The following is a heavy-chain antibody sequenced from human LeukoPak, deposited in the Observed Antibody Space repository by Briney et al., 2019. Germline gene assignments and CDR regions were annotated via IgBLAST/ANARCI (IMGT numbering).Heavy chain of an antibody. J-gene: IGHJ4*02. V-gene: IGHV3-48*02. Sequence: GGSRRLSGAASGFTFSNYNLTWFRQAPGKGLEWVSYISDGSSTIYYADSVRGRFTISRDNAKNSLYLQINSLRDEDTAVYYCARETVGLDYWGQGTLVTVSS. CDR1: GFTFSNYN. CDR3: ARETVGLDY. D-gene: IGHD4-23*01. CDR2: ISDGSSTI.